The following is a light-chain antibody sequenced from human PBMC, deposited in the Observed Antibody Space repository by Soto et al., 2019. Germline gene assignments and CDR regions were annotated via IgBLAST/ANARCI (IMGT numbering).Light chain of an antibody. CDR3: QQYNDWPRT. V-gene: IGKV3D-15*01. Sequence: EIVMTQSPGTLSVSPGERATLSCRASQSISSNLAWYQLKPGQAPRLLIYGASTRDTGIPARFSGSGSETEFTLTISSLQSEDFAVYYCQQYNDWPRTFGQGTKVDI. CDR2: GAS. J-gene: IGKJ1*01. CDR1: QSISSN.